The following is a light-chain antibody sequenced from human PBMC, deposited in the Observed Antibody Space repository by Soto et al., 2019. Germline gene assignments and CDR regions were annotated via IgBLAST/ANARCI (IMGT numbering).Light chain of an antibody. CDR1: SSGVGGYNY. V-gene: IGLV2-8*01. CDR2: EVT. J-gene: IGLJ1*01. CDR3: SSYAGSNNYV. Sequence: QSALAQPPSASGSPGQSVTISCTGTSSGVGGYNYVSWYQRHPGKAPKLMIFEVTKRPSGVPDRFSGSKSGNTASLTVSGLQAEDESDYYCSSYAGSNNYVFGAGTKGTVL.